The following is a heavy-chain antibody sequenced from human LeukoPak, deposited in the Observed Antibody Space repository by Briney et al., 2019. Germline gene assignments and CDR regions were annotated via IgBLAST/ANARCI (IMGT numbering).Heavy chain of an antibody. CDR2: IYSGGST. V-gene: IGHV3-53*04. CDR3: ARDAITMIDSYWGAFDI. Sequence: GGSLRLSCAASGFTVSSNYMSWVRQAPGKGLEWVSVIYSGGSTYYADSVKGRFTISRHNSKNTLYLQMNSLRAEDTAVYYCARDAITMIDSYWGAFDIWGQGIMVTVSS. D-gene: IGHD3-22*01. J-gene: IGHJ3*02. CDR1: GFTVSSNY.